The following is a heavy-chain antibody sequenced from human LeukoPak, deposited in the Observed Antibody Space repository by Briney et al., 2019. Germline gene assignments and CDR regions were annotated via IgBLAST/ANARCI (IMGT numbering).Heavy chain of an antibody. CDR3: ARDWYYYDTNGFYFDY. CDR2: IRNDGKRK. CDR1: GFAFRNYG. D-gene: IGHD3-22*01. Sequence: GGSLRLSCVASGFAFRNYGMHWIRQAPGKGLEWVAVIRNDGKRKYYADSVKGRAAISRDNSEKTMYLQLDRLRAEDTAAYYCARDWYYYDTNGFYFDYWGQGTLVIVSS. J-gene: IGHJ4*02. V-gene: IGHV3-33*01.